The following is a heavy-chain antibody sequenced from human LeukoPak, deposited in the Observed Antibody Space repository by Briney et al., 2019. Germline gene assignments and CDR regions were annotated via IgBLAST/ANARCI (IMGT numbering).Heavy chain of an antibody. J-gene: IGHJ4*02. Sequence: SETLSLTCTVSGASVSSHYWSWIRQPPGKGLEWIGYVSYSGGTNYNPSLKSRVTISLDTSKDQFSLRLNSVTAVDTAVYYCARLSTYYDFWSPLDYWGQGTLVTVSS. V-gene: IGHV4-59*02. D-gene: IGHD3-3*01. CDR1: GASVSSHY. CDR3: ARLSTYYDFWSPLDY. CDR2: VSYSGGT.